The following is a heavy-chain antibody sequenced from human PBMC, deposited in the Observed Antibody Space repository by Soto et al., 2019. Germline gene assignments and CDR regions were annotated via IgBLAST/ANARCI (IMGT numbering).Heavy chain of an antibody. CDR2: IIPIFGTA. J-gene: IGHJ6*02. D-gene: IGHD5-12*01. CDR1: GGTFSSYA. Sequence: QVQLVQSGAEVNKPGSSVKVSCKASGGTFSSYAISWVRQAPGQGLEWMGGIIPIFGTANYAQKFQGRVTITADESTSTAYMELSSLRSEDTAVYYCARDPGGGYPNWGYYYGMDVWGQGTTVTVSS. V-gene: IGHV1-69*01. CDR3: ARDPGGGYPNWGYYYGMDV.